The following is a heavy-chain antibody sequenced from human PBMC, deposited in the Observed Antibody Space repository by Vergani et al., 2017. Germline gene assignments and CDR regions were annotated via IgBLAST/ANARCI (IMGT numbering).Heavy chain of an antibody. D-gene: IGHD2-2*01. Sequence: QVQLQESGPGLVKPSETLSLTCTVSGGSISSYYWSWIRQPAGKGLEWIGRIYTSGSTNYNPSLKSRVTISVDTSKNQFSLKLSSVTAADTAVYYCARRDIVVVPATDAYYYYGMDVWGQGP. CDR2: IYTSGST. J-gene: IGHJ6*02. CDR1: GGSISSYY. CDR3: ARRDIVVVPATDAYYYYGMDV. V-gene: IGHV4-4*07.